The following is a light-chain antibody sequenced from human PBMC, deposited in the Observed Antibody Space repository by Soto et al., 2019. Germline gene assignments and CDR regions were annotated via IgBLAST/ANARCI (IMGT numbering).Light chain of an antibody. V-gene: IGLV1-40*01. CDR3: QSYDSSLSGSMV. Sequence: QSVLTQPPSVSGAPGQRVTISCTGSSSNIGAGYDVHWYQQLPGTAPKLLIYGNSNRPSGVPDRFSGSKSGTAASLAITGLHAEDAADYYGQSYDSSLSGSMVFGGGTKLTVL. CDR1: SSNIGAGYD. J-gene: IGLJ3*02. CDR2: GNS.